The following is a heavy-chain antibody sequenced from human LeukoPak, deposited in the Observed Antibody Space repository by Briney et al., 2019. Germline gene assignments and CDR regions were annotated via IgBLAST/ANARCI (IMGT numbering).Heavy chain of an antibody. CDR1: GFTFSGYV. J-gene: IGHJ6*03. Sequence: GGSLRLSCEASGFTFSGYVMHWVRQAPGKGLEWVALIWFDGSDKYYADSVKGRFTISRGNSKNTLYLQMNSLRAEDTAVYYCAKERGYQSYYYYYMDVWGKGTTVTVSS. CDR3: AKERGYQSYYYYYMDV. D-gene: IGHD6-13*01. CDR2: IWFDGSDK. V-gene: IGHV3-33*06.